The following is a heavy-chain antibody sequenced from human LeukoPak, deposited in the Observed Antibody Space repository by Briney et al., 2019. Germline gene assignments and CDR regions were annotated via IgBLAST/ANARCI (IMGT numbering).Heavy chain of an antibody. D-gene: IGHD5-18*01. V-gene: IGHV3-11*06. CDR1: GFTFSDYY. J-gene: IGHJ4*02. Sequence: GGSLRLSCAASGFTFSDYYMSWIRQAPGKGLEWVSYISSSSSYTNYADSVKGRFTISRDNAKNSLYLQMNSLRAEDTAAYYCARDGHSYGYDLDYWGQGTLVTVSS. CDR3: ARDGHSYGYDLDY. CDR2: ISSSSSYT.